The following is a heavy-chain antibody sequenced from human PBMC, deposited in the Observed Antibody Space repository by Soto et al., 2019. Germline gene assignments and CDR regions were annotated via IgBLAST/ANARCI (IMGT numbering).Heavy chain of an antibody. D-gene: IGHD3-10*01. Sequence: LRLSCAASGFTFSNYGMHWVRQAPGKGLEWVAVIWFDGTNKYYADSVKGRFTISRDNSKNTLYLQMNSLRAEDTAVYYCALGDPYFDYWGQGTLVTVSS. J-gene: IGHJ4*02. CDR3: ALGDPYFDY. CDR2: IWFDGTNK. CDR1: GFTFSNYG. V-gene: IGHV3-33*01.